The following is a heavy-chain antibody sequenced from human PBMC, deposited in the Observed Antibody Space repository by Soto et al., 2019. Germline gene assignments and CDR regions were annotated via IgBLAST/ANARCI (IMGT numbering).Heavy chain of an antibody. CDR1: GFTFDDYT. V-gene: IGHV3-43*01. CDR3: AKANMGSRWQSSFQH. J-gene: IGHJ1*01. CDR2: ISWDGGST. Sequence: EVQLVESGGVVVQPGGSLRLSCAASGFTFDDYTMHRVRQAPGKGLEWVSLISWDGGSTYYADSVKGRFTISRDNSKNSLYLQMKSLRTEDTALYYCAKANMGSRWQSSFQHWGQGTLVTVSS. D-gene: IGHD6-13*01.